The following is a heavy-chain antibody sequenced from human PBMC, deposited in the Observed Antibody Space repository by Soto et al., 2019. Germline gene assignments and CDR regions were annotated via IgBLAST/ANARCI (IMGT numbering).Heavy chain of an antibody. V-gene: IGHV4-59*01. D-gene: IGHD1-26*01. J-gene: IGHJ4*02. CDR2: IYYSGST. CDR3: ARDGVGATAPFDY. Sequence: SETLSLTCTVSGGSTSSYYWSWIRQPPGKGLEWIGFIYYSGSTNYNPSLKSRVTISVDTSKNQFSLRLNSVTAADTAVYHCARDGVGATAPFDYWGQGTLVTVSS. CDR1: GGSTSSYY.